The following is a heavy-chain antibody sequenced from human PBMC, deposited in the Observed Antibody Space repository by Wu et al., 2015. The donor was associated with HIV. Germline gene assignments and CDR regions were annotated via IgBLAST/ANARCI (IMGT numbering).Heavy chain of an antibody. V-gene: IGHV1-18*01. CDR3: ARDSPHYYDSSGLDY. J-gene: IGHJ4*02. Sequence: QVQLVQSGAEVKKPGASVKVSCKASGYTFISYGISWVRQAPGQGLEWMGWISVYNGNTNYAQKFQGRVTMTTDTSTSSAYMELSSLRSDDTAVYYCARDSPHYYDSSGLDYVGQGTRGHRLL. CDR2: ISVYNGNT. CDR1: GYTFISYG. D-gene: IGHD3-22*01.